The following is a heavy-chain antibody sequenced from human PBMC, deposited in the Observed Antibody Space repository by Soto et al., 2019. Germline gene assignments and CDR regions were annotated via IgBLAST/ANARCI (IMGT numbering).Heavy chain of an antibody. D-gene: IGHD6-19*01. CDR3: AREWAVAGIHYYGMYV. Sequence: QVQLVQSGAEVKKPGASVKVSCKASGYTFTSYGIIWVRQAPGQGLEWMGWISAYNGSTNYAQKLQGRVTMTTDTSTSTAYMELRSLRSDDTAVYYCAREWAVAGIHYYGMYVWGQGTTVTVSS. CDR1: GYTFTSYG. J-gene: IGHJ6*02. V-gene: IGHV1-18*01. CDR2: ISAYNGST.